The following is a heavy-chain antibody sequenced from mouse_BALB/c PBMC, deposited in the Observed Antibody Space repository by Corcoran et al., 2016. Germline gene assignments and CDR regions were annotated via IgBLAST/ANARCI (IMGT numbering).Heavy chain of an antibody. Sequence: VHLQQSGAELVRPGALVKLSCKASGFNIKDYYMHWVKQRPEQGLEWIGWIDPENGNTIYDPKFQGKASITADTSSNTAYLQLSSLTSEDTAVYYCASIYYDYAWFAYWGQGTLVTVSA. J-gene: IGHJ3*01. CDR2: IDPENGNT. D-gene: IGHD2-4*01. V-gene: IGHV14-1*02. CDR3: ASIYYDYAWFAY. CDR1: GFNIKDYY.